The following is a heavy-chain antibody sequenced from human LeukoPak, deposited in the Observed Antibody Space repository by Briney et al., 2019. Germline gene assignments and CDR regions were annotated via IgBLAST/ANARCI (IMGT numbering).Heavy chain of an antibody. CDR3: ARGSRARRYCSSTSCQRNWFDP. CDR2: IYYSGST. Sequence: PSETLSLTCTVSGGSISSSSYYWGWIRQPPGKGLEWIGSIYYSGSTYYNPSLKSRVTISVDTSKNQFSLKLSSVTAADTAVYYCARGSRARRYCSSTSCQRNWFDPWGQGTLVTVSS. V-gene: IGHV4-39*07. CDR1: GGSISSSSYY. D-gene: IGHD2-2*01. J-gene: IGHJ5*02.